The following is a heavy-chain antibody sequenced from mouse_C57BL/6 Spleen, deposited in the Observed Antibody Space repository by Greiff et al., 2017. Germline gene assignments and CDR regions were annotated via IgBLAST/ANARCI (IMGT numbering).Heavy chain of an antibody. CDR3: ATGRYGYDGGYAMDY. CDR1: GYSFTGYY. V-gene: IGHV1-42*01. J-gene: IGHJ4*01. Sequence: EVQLQQSGPELVKPGASVKISCKASGYSFTGYYMNWVKQSPEKSLEWIGEINPSTGGTTYNQKFKAKATLTVDKSSSTAYMQLKSLTSEDSAVYYCATGRYGYDGGYAMDYWGQGTSVTVSS. CDR2: INPSTGGT. D-gene: IGHD2-2*01.